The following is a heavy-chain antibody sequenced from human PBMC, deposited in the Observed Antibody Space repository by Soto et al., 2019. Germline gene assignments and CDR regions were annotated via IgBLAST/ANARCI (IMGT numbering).Heavy chain of an antibody. V-gene: IGHV3-23*01. Sequence: GGSLRLSCAASGFTFSSYAMSWVRQAPGKGLEWVSAISGSGGSTYYADSVKGRFTISRDNSKNTLYLQMNSLRAEDTAVYYCAKDQRDILTRYYNSDYWGQGTLVTVSS. CDR2: ISGSGGST. CDR1: GFTFSSYA. CDR3: AKDQRDILTRYYNSDY. D-gene: IGHD3-9*01. J-gene: IGHJ4*02.